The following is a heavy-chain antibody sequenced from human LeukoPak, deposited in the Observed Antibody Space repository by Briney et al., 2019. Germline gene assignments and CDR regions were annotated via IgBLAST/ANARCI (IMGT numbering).Heavy chain of an antibody. CDR2: ITDNCSYT. V-gene: IGHV3-23*01. D-gene: IGHD6-6*01. CDR3: AKGSSSSRPYYFDH. J-gene: IGHJ4*02. Sequence: PGGSLRLSCAGSGFTFNSYAMSWGRQPPGKGLDWVSAITDNCSYTYYADSVKARFTIYRDNSKNTLYLQMNSLRAEDTAIYYCAKGSSSSRPYYFDHWAPGTLVTVSS. CDR1: GFTFNSYA.